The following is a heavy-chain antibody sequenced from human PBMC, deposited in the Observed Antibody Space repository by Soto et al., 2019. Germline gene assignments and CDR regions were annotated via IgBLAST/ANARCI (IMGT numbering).Heavy chain of an antibody. CDR3: AKDRRAGGNSAFYFDF. Sequence: GGSLRPSCAASGFKSTNYATSWVRPAPGKGLEWVSLISATGGGTYYADSVKGRFTISRDNSHDTLYLQVHSLTAEDTAVYYCAKDRRAGGNSAFYFDFWGQGAQVTVSS. V-gene: IGHV3-23*01. CDR2: ISATGGGT. D-gene: IGHD3-16*01. CDR1: GFKSTNYA. J-gene: IGHJ4*02.